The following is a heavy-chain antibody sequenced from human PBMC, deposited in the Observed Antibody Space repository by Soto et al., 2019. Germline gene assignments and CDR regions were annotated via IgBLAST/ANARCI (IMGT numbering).Heavy chain of an antibody. CDR2: INPATGAA. V-gene: IGHV1-2*02. J-gene: IGHJ3*02. D-gene: IGHD3-3*01. CDR3: GRGGGVGVAGSAAFDM. CDR1: GYPVTAYY. Sequence: QLHLVQSGAVVKKPGASVTVSCSASGYPVTAYYMHWVRQAPGRGLEWMGGINPATGAAKYTQTFPGRGTMSRDTSTSTVIRERSGLTAEDPAVFLRGRGGGVGVAGSAAFDMWGQGTLVNVSS.